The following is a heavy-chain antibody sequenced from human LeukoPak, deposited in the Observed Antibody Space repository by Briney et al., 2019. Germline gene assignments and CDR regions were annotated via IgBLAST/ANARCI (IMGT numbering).Heavy chain of an antibody. CDR3: ARVIASPYGMDV. CDR1: GYTFTSYA. CDR2: INAGNGNT. V-gene: IGHV1-3*01. Sequence: RASVTVSCKASGYTFTSYAMHWVRQAPGQRLEWMGWINAGNGNTKYSQKFQGRVTITRDTSASTAYMELSSLRSEDTAVYYCARVIASPYGMDVWGQGTTVTVSS. J-gene: IGHJ6*02. D-gene: IGHD6-6*01.